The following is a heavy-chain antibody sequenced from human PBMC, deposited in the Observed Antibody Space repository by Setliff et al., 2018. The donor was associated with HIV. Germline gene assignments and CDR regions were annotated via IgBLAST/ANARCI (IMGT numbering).Heavy chain of an antibody. V-gene: IGHV5-51*01. D-gene: IGHD3-10*01. CDR3: ARHGQYGSGSYYNRPFDY. CDR2: IYPGDSDT. J-gene: IGHJ4*02. CDR1: GYSFTTYW. Sequence: LGESLKISCKGSGYSFTTYWIAWLRQMPGKGLEWVGIIYPGDSDTRYSPSFQGQVTISADKSISTAYLQWSSLKASDTAMYYCARHGQYGSGSYYNRPFDYWGQGTLVTVSS.